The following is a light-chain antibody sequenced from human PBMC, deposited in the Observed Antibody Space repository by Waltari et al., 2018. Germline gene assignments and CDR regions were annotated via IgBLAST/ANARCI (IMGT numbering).Light chain of an antibody. CDR2: WAS. V-gene: IGKV4-1*01. CDR1: QSVLYSSNNKNY. CDR3: QQYYSTPWT. Sequence: DIVMTQSPGSLAVSLGERATINCKSSQSVLYSSNNKNYLAWYQQKPGQPPKLLIYWASNRESGVPDRISGSGSGTDFTLTISSLQAEDVAVYYCQQYYSTPWTFGQGTKVEIK. J-gene: IGKJ1*01.